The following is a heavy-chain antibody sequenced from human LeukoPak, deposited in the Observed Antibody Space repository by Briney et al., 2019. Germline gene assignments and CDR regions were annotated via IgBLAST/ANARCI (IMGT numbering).Heavy chain of an antibody. V-gene: IGHV1-2*02. Sequence: ASVKVSCKASGYTFTGYYMHWVRQAPGQGLEWMGWINPNSGGTNYAQKLQGRVTMTTDTSTSTAYMELRSLRSDDTAVYYCARVRLRQGRYYDILTGAYYFDYWGQGTLVTVSS. CDR1: GYTFTGYY. CDR2: INPNSGGT. CDR3: ARVRLRQGRYYDILTGAYYFDY. D-gene: IGHD3-9*01. J-gene: IGHJ4*02.